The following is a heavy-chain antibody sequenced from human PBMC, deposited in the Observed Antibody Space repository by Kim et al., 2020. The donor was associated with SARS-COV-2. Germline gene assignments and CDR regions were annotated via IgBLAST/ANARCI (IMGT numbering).Heavy chain of an antibody. Sequence: VKGRFTISRDNSKNSLYLQMNSLRTEDTALYYCAKDKGDGYNNYYYYGMDVWGQGTTVTVSS. V-gene: IGHV3-43*01. CDR3: AKDKGDGYNNYYYYGMDV. J-gene: IGHJ6*02. D-gene: IGHD5-12*01.